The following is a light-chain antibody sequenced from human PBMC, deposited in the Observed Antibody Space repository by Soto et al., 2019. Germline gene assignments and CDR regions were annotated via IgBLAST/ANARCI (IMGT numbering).Light chain of an antibody. CDR3: GADHGSGSWV. CDR1: SGYSNYK. J-gene: IGLJ2*01. CDR2: VGTGGIVG. V-gene: IGLV9-49*01. Sequence: QTVVTQPPSASASLGASVTLTCTLSSGYSNYKVDWYQQRPGKGPRFVMRVGTGGIVGSKGDGIPDRFSVLGSGLNRYLTIKNIQEEDESDYHCGADHGSGSWVFGGGTKLTVL.